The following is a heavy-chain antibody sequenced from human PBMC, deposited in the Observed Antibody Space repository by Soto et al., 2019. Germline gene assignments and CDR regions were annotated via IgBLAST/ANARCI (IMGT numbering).Heavy chain of an antibody. J-gene: IGHJ5*01. CDR3: ARRIVGSVMLWFYS. CDR1: GYIFTNYY. CDR2: INPGGGAT. D-gene: IGHD1-26*01. V-gene: IGHV1-46*01. Sequence: QVQLVQSGAEVKKPGASVKVSCKASGYIFTNYYIYWVRQAPGQGLEYIGIINPGGGATDYAQKFQGRSTMTRDTSTSTVYMRLSSLSYEDTAVYFCARRIVGSVMLWFYSWGQGTMVTVSS.